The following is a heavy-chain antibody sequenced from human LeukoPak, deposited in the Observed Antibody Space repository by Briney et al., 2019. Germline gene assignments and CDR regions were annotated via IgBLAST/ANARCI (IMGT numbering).Heavy chain of an antibody. D-gene: IGHD5-12*01. V-gene: IGHV3-21*01. Sequence: GRSLRLSCAASGFTFSRYSMNWVRQAPGKGLEWVSYISSSSSYIYYADSVKGRFTIARDNAKNSLYLQMNSLRAEDTAVYYCARGVATSITADRNWGQGTLGTVSS. CDR2: ISSSSSYI. CDR3: ARGVATSITADRN. J-gene: IGHJ4*02. CDR1: GFTFSRYS.